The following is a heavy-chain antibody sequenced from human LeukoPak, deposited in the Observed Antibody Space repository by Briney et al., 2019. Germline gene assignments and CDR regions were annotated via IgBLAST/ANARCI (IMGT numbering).Heavy chain of an antibody. J-gene: IGHJ4*02. D-gene: IGHD2-15*01. CDR1: GYSISSGYY. Sequence: SETLSLTCAVSGYSISSGYYWGWIRQPPGKGLEWIGSIYHSGSTYYNPSLKSRITISVDTSKNQFSLKLSSVTAADTAVYYCARRAVGGYFDYWGQGTLVTVSS. CDR3: ARRAVGGYFDY. CDR2: IYHSGST. V-gene: IGHV4-38-2*01.